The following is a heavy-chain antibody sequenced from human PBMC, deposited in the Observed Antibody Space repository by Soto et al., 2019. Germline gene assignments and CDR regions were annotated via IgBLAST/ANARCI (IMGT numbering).Heavy chain of an antibody. Sequence: GASVKVSCKASGYTFTSYDINWVRQATGQGLEWMGWMNPNSGNTGYAQKFQGRVTMTRNTSISTAYMELSSLRSEDTAVYYCAKSKDYYENSCYYYYFDYWGQGTLVTVSS. J-gene: IGHJ4*01. CDR1: GYTFTSYD. D-gene: IGHD3-22*01. V-gene: IGHV1-8*01. CDR3: AKSKDYYENSCYYYYFDY. CDR2: MNPNSGNT.